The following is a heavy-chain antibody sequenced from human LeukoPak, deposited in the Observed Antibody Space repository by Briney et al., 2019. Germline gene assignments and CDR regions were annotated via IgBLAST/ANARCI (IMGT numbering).Heavy chain of an antibody. D-gene: IGHD6-13*01. CDR3: AKGSRFDGSSSDFDY. V-gene: IGHV3-23*01. CDR2: ISGSGGST. CDR1: GFTFSSYA. J-gene: IGHJ4*02. Sequence: GGSLRLSCAASGFTFSSYAMSWVRQAPGKGQEWVSAISGSGGSTYYADSVKGRFTISRDNSKNTLYLQMNSLRAEDTAVYYCAKGSRFDGSSSDFDYWGQGTLVTVSS.